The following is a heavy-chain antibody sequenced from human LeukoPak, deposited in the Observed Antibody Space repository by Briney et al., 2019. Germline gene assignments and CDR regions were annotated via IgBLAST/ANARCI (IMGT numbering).Heavy chain of an antibody. D-gene: IGHD6-19*01. Sequence: KPSETLSLTCTVSGGSISSSSYYWGWIRQPPGKGLEWIGSIYYSGSTYYNPSIKSRVTISVDTSKNQFSLKLSSVTAADTAVYYCARDLHFEYVAVGVFDYWGQGTLVTVSS. J-gene: IGHJ4*02. CDR1: GGSISSSSYY. V-gene: IGHV4-39*07. CDR2: IYYSGST. CDR3: ARDLHFEYVAVGVFDY.